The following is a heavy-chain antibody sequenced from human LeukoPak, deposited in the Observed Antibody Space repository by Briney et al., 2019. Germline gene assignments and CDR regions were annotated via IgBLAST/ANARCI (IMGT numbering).Heavy chain of an antibody. CDR3: ARDRIAMAGTGRRAFDY. J-gene: IGHJ4*02. D-gene: IGHD6-19*01. V-gene: IGHV3-48*04. CDR1: GFTFSSYS. CDR2: ISSSSSTI. Sequence: GGSLRLSCAASGFTFSSYSMNWVRQAPGKGLEWVSYISSSSSTIYYADSVKGRFTISRDNAKNSLYLQMNSLRAEDTAVYYCARDRIAMAGTGRRAFDYWGQGTLVTVSS.